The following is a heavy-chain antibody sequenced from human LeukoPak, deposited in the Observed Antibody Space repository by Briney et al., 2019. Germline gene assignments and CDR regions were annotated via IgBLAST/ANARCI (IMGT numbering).Heavy chain of an antibody. V-gene: IGHV4-59*01. J-gene: IGHJ4*02. D-gene: IGHD6-19*01. CDR2: IYDSGTT. CDR1: GGSISSNY. CDR3: ARSTGGWSYFDH. Sequence: SETLSLTCTVSGGSISSNYWSWIRQPPGKGLEWIGYIYDSGTTNYNPSLKSRATISEDMSKNQFSPKLRSVTAADTAVYYCARSTGGWSYFDHWGQGTLVTVSS.